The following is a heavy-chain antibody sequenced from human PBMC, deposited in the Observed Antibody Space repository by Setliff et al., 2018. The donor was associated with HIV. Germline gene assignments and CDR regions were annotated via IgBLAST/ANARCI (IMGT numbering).Heavy chain of an antibody. CDR1: GYTFTGYY. V-gene: IGHV1-2*02. Sequence: ASVKVSCKASGYTFTGYYMHWVRQAPGQGLEWMGWINPNSGGTNYAQNFQGRVTMTRDTSISTAYMELSRLRSDDTAVYFCARGSSWYAPFDYWGQGTLVTVSS. CDR3: ARGSSWYAPFDY. D-gene: IGHD6-13*01. J-gene: IGHJ4*02. CDR2: INPNSGGT.